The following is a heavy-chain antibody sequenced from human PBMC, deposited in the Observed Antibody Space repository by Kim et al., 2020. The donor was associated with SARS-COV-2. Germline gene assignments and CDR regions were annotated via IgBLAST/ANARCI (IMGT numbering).Heavy chain of an antibody. V-gene: IGHV3-53*01. CDR2: ST. J-gene: IGHJ4*02. D-gene: IGHD1-26*01. CDR3: ARLEVGALDY. Sequence: STYYADSVKGRFTISRENSKNTLDLQMNSLRAEDTAVYYCARLEVGALDYWGQGTLVTVSS.